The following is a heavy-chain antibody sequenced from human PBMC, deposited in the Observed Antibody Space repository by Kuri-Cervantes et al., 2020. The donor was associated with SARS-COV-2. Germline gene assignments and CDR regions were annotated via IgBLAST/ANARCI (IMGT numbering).Heavy chain of an antibody. CDR1: GGSFSGYY. D-gene: IGHD3-22*01. CDR3: ARGRDYYDSSGYPDSEYFQH. J-gene: IGHJ1*01. V-gene: IGHV4-34*01. Sequence: SETLSLTCAVYGGSFSGYYWSWIRQPPGKGLEWIGEINHSGSTNYNPSLKSRVTISVDTSKNQFSLKLSSVTAADTAVYYCARGRDYYDSSGYPDSEYFQHWGQGTLVPSPQ. CDR2: INHSGST.